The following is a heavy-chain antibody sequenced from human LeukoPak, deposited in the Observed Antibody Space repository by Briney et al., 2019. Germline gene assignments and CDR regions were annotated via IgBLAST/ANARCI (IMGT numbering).Heavy chain of an antibody. Sequence: SETLSLTCAVYGGSFSGYYWSWIRQPPGKGLEWIGEINHSGSTNYNPSLKSRVTISVDTSKIQFSLKLSSVTAADTAVYYCATYTGNYYDSSGTFDYWGQGTLVTVSS. J-gene: IGHJ4*02. D-gene: IGHD3-22*01. V-gene: IGHV4-34*01. CDR1: GGSFSGYY. CDR2: INHSGST. CDR3: ATYTGNYYDSSGTFDY.